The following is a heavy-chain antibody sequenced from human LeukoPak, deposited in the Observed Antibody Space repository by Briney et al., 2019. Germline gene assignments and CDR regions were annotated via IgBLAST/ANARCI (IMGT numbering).Heavy chain of an antibody. CDR1: GGSISANY. Sequence: SETLSLTCTVSGGSISANYWIWMRQPAGKGLEYIGRIYSSGSTNYNPSLKSRVTMSVDTSKNQFSLKLSSVTAADTAVYYCAREEGDCSSTSCPPQNGFDPWGQGTLVTVSS. D-gene: IGHD2-2*01. V-gene: IGHV4-4*07. CDR2: IYSSGST. J-gene: IGHJ5*02. CDR3: AREEGDCSSTSCPPQNGFDP.